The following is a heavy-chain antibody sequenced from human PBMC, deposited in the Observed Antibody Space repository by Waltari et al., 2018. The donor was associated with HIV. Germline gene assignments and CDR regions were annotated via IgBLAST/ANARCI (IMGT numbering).Heavy chain of an antibody. J-gene: IGHJ3*02. V-gene: IGHV4-38-2*02. CDR2: IYRSGTT. D-gene: IGHD3-22*01. CDR3: ARDQDYYDSSGYTCYAFDM. CDR1: ASSISSVYY. Sequence: QVQLHESGPGVVKPSAPLSLTCTVSASSISSVYYWVLFRQAPGKGLEWNGSIYRSGTTYYNPSLKSRVTISVNMSKNQFSLKLTSMTAADTALYYCARDQDYYDSSGYTCYAFDMWGPGTMVTVSS.